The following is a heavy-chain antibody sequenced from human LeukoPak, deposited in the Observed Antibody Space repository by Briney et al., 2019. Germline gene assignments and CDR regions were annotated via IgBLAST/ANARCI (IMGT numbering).Heavy chain of an antibody. D-gene: IGHD1-26*01. Sequence: GGSLRLSCAASGFTFSSYAMHWVRQAPGKGLEWVAVISYDGSNKYYADSVKGRFTISRDNSKNTLYLQMNSLRAEDTAVYYCARDPVGIVGATYNWFDPWGQGTLVTVSS. CDR1: GFTFSSYA. J-gene: IGHJ5*02. V-gene: IGHV3-30*04. CDR3: ARDPVGIVGATYNWFDP. CDR2: ISYDGSNK.